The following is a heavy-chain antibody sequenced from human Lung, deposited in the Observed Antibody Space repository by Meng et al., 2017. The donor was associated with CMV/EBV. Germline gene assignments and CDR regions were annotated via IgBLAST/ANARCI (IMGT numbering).Heavy chain of an antibody. J-gene: IGHJ6*02. Sequence: GGSLRLACKGAGYSFTSGWIGWVRQMPGKGLEWTGIIYPGDSDTRYSPCFQGQVTISADKSISTAYLQWSSLKASDTAMYYCARHGGSTIYYYYGMDVWGQGXTVTVSS. CDR3: ARHGGSTIYYYYGMDV. V-gene: IGHV5-51*01. CDR2: IYPGDSDT. D-gene: IGHD2-15*01. CDR1: GYSFTSGW.